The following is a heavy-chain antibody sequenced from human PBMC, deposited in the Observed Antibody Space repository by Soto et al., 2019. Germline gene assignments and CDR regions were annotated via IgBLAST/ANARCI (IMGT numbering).Heavy chain of an antibody. Sequence: PSETLSLTCTVSGGSISSYYWSWIRQPPEKGLEWIGYIYYSGSANYNPSLKSRVTISVDTSKNQFSLKLSSVTAADTAVYYCARDDGSGSFGYYYYGMDVWGQGTTVTVSS. CDR2: IYYSGSA. D-gene: IGHD3-10*01. V-gene: IGHV4-59*01. CDR3: ARDDGSGSFGYYYYGMDV. CDR1: GGSISSYY. J-gene: IGHJ6*02.